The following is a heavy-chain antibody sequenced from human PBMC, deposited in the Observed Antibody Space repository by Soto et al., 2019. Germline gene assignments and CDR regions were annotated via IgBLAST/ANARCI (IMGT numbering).Heavy chain of an antibody. CDR1: GFSFSNRGVA. V-gene: IGHV2-5*02. D-gene: IGHD5-12*01. Sequence: QITLKESGPTLVKPTQTLTLTCTFSGFSFSNRGVAVGLILQPPGKALAWLALIYWDDDKRYSPSLKSRLTITKDTSREQVVLTMTNMDPVDTATYYCAHRDYDTGGFDPWGQGTLVTVSS. J-gene: IGHJ5*02. CDR2: IYWDDDK. CDR3: AHRDYDTGGFDP.